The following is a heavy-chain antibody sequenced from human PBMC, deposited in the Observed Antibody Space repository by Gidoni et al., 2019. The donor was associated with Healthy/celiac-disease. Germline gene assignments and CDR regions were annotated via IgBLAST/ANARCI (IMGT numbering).Heavy chain of an antibody. CDR3: ARDLGSSWYGYFQH. V-gene: IGHV3-64*01. J-gene: IGHJ1*01. Sequence: EVQLVASGGGLVQPGGTLSRSCPAPGFPSRSYAMHWVRQAPGKGLEYVSAIRSNGGSTYYANSVKGRFTISRDNSKNTLYLQMGSRRAEDMAVYYCARDLGSSWYGYFQHWGQGTLVTVSS. CDR2: IRSNGGST. D-gene: IGHD6-13*01. CDR1: GFPSRSYA.